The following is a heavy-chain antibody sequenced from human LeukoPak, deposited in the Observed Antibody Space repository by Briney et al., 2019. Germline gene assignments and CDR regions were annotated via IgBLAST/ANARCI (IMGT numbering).Heavy chain of an antibody. D-gene: IGHD3-16*01. J-gene: IGHJ3*02. V-gene: IGHV1-46*01. Sequence: ASVKVSCKASGYTFTSYYMHWVRQAPGQGLEWMGIINPSGGSTSYAQKFQGRVTMTRDTSTSTVYMELSSLRSGDTAVYYCARDVHTSYIWGAFDIWGQGTMVTVSS. CDR1: GYTFTSYY. CDR2: INPSGGST. CDR3: ARDVHTSYIWGAFDI.